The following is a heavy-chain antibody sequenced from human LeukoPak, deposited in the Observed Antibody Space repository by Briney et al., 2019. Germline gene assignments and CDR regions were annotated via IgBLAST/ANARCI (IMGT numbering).Heavy chain of an antibody. CDR1: GYTFTSYD. J-gene: IGHJ4*02. V-gene: IGHV1-8*01. D-gene: IGHD6-13*01. CDR2: MNPNSGNT. CDR3: AKDYLAGTFDY. Sequence: ASVKVSCTASGYTFTSYDINWVRQATGQGLEWMGWMNPNSGNTGYAQKFQGRVTMTRNTSISTAYMELNSLRAEDTAVHYCAKDYLAGTFDYWGQGTLVTVSS.